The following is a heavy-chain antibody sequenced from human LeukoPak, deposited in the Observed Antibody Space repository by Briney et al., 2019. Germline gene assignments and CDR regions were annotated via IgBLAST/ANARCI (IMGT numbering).Heavy chain of an antibody. CDR2: IYYSGST. V-gene: IGHV4-39*07. D-gene: IGHD6-6*01. CDR1: GGSISSSSYY. CDR3: ARRGLRYSSSGLDY. J-gene: IGHJ4*02. Sequence: SETLSLTCTVSGGSISSSSYYWGWIRQPPGKGLEWIGSIYYSGSTYYNPSLKSRVTISVDTSKNQFSLKLSSVTAADTAVYYCARRGLRYSSSGLDYWGQGTLVTVSS.